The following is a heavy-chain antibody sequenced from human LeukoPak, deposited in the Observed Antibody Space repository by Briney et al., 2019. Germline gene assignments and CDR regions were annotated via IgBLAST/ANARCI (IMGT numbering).Heavy chain of an antibody. J-gene: IGHJ5*02. D-gene: IGHD1-7*01. V-gene: IGHV3-74*03. CDR2: IKTDGTTT. CDR1: GFTFSDYW. CDR3: AKNSGPGVNYFDP. Sequence: PGGSLRLSCIASGFTFSDYWMHSVRQVPGKGLVWVSFIKTDGTTTAYADSVKGRFSISRDNAKSTLYLQMISLRVEDTGIYYCAKNSGPGVNYFDPWGQGTLVTVSS.